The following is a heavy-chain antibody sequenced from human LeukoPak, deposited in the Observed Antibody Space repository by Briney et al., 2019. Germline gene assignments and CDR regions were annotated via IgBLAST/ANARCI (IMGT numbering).Heavy chain of an antibody. D-gene: IGHD2-21*02. Sequence: PSETLSLTCAVYGGSFSGYYWSWIRQPPGKGLEWIGEINHSGSTNYNPSLKSRVTISVDTSKNQSSLKLSSVTAADTAVYYCARGLSAIVHWGQGTLVTVSS. CDR2: INHSGST. J-gene: IGHJ4*02. CDR3: ARGLSAIVH. V-gene: IGHV4-34*01. CDR1: GGSFSGYY.